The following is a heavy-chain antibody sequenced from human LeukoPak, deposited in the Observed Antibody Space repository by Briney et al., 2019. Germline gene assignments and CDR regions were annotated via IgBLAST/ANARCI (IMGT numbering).Heavy chain of an antibody. D-gene: IGHD3-16*01. Sequence: PSETLSLTCTASGGSISSYYWSWIRQPPGKGLEWIGYIYYSGSTNYNPSLKSRVTISVDTPKNQVSLKLSSVTAADTAVYYCARDPSSFGGYFDYWGQGTLVTVSS. CDR2: IYYSGST. J-gene: IGHJ4*02. V-gene: IGHV4-59*01. CDR3: ARDPSSFGGYFDY. CDR1: GGSISSYY.